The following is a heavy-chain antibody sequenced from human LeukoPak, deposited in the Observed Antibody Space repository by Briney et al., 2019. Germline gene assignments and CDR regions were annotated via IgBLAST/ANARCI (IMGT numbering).Heavy chain of an antibody. CDR3: ARDGYNPIDY. CDR1: GGSFSGYY. D-gene: IGHD5-24*01. CDR2: IYYSGST. Sequence: PSETLSLTCAVYGGSFSGYYWSWIRQPPGKGLEWIGTIYYSGSTYYNPSLKSRVTISVDTSKNQFSLKLSSVTAADTAVYYCARDGYNPIDYWGQGTLVTVSS. V-gene: IGHV4-34*01. J-gene: IGHJ4*02.